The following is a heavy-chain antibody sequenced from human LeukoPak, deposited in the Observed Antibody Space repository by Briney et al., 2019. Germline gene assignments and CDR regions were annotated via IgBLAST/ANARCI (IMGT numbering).Heavy chain of an antibody. J-gene: IGHJ6*02. CDR1: GITFHNYA. V-gene: IGHV3-43*02. CDR2: ISEDGGST. CDR3: AKGFSVLASNHYYYYYGMDV. D-gene: IGHD3-3*01. Sequence: GGSLRLSCAASGITFHNYAMHWVRQAPGKGLEWVSLISEDGGSTYYADSVKGRFTISRDNGKNSLYLQMNSLRTEDTALYYCAKGFSVLASNHYYYYYGMDVWGQGTTVTVSS.